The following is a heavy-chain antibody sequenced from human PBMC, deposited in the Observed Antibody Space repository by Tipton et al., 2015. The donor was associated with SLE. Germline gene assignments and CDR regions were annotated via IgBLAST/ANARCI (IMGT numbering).Heavy chain of an antibody. CDR3: ARDPWSGGFI. CDR2: INPNSGGT. V-gene: IGHV1-2*06. CDR1: GYTFTDYY. J-gene: IGHJ4*02. Sequence: QSGAEVKTPGASVKVSCKASGYTFTDYYMNWVRQAPGQGLEWMGRINPNSGGTNYAQKFQGRVTMTRDTSISTAYMELSRLRSDDTAVYYCARDPWSGGFIWGQGTLVTVSS. D-gene: IGHD3-3*01.